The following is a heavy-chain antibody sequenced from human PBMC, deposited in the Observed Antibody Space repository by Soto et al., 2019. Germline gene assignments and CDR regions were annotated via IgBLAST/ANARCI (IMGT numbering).Heavy chain of an antibody. J-gene: IGHJ4*02. Sequence: PXGSLRLSCSASGFTVGSNCMSWVRQAPGKGLEWVSVTYSDGTTYYPDAVKGRFTISRDISKNTLYLQMNNLRLEDTAVYYCARGLTYYDFWNGYALPLWAQGTRVTVSS. V-gene: IGHV3-53*01. D-gene: IGHD3-3*01. CDR2: TYSDGTT. CDR1: GFTVGSNC. CDR3: ARGLTYYDFWNGYALPL.